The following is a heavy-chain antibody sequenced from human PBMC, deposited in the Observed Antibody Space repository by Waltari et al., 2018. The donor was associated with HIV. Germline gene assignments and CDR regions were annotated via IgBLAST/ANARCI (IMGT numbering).Heavy chain of an antibody. CDR2: IYYTGRT. CDR3: ARGLFGVGSNWFDP. J-gene: IGHJ5*02. D-gene: IGHD3-3*01. V-gene: IGHV4-59*01. CDR1: GGSFISYH. Sequence: QVQLQESGPGLVKPSETLSLTCTVSGGSFISYHWSWIRQPPGKGLEWIGYIYYTGRTNYNPSLKSRVTISVDTSKNQFSRRLRSVTAADTAVYYCARGLFGVGSNWFDPWGQGILVTVSS.